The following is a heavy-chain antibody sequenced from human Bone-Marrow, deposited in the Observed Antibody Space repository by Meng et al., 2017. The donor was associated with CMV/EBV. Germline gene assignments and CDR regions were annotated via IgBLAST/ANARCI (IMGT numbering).Heavy chain of an antibody. CDR3: AKDIVAELELGGWFDP. J-gene: IGHJ5*02. Sequence: GGSLRLSCAASGFTFDDYAMHWVRQAPGKGLEWVSGISWNSGSIGYADSVKGRFTISRDNAKNSLYLQMNSLRAEDTALYYCAKDIVAELELGGWFDPWGQGPLVTVSS. CDR1: GFTFDDYA. CDR2: ISWNSGSI. D-gene: IGHD1-7*01. V-gene: IGHV3-9*01.